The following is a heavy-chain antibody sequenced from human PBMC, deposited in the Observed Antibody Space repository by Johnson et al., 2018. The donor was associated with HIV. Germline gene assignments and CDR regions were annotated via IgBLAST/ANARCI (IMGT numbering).Heavy chain of an antibody. D-gene: IGHD1-26*01. Sequence: QMLLVESGGGVVQPGRSLRLSCAASGFTFSSYAMHWVRQAPGKGLDWVAVLSYDGSNKYYADSVKGRFTISRENAKNSLYLQMNSLRAGDTAVYYCAREGAWEVRPGAFDIWGQGTMVTVSS. CDR3: AREGAWEVRPGAFDI. CDR1: GFTFSSYA. J-gene: IGHJ3*02. CDR2: LSYDGSNK. V-gene: IGHV3-30*14.